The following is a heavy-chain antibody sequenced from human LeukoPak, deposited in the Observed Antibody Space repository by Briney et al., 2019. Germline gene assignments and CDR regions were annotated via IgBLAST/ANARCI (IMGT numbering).Heavy chain of an antibody. Sequence: GGSLRLSCAASGFTFSSYAMSGVRQAPGKGLEWVSAISGSGGSTYYADSVKGRFTISRDNSKNTLYLQMNSLRAEDTAVYYCAKGAGSILRYFDWLLLNWGQGTLVTVSS. D-gene: IGHD3-9*01. CDR3: AKGAGSILRYFDWLLLN. V-gene: IGHV3-23*01. CDR1: GFTFSSYA. CDR2: ISGSGGST. J-gene: IGHJ4*02.